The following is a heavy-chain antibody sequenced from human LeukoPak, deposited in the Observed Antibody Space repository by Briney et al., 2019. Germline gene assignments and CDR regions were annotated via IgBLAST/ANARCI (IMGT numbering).Heavy chain of an antibody. V-gene: IGHV3-7*01. CDR2: IKQDGSEK. CDR1: GFTVSSNY. J-gene: IGHJ6*02. CDR3: ARAHGYGLNYYYYYGMDV. Sequence: PGGSLRLSCAASGFTVSSNYMSWVRQAPGKGLEWVANIKQDGSEKYYVDSVKGRFTISRDNAKNSLYLQMNSLRAEDTAVYYCARAHGYGLNYYYYYGMDVWGQGTTVTVSS. D-gene: IGHD5-18*01.